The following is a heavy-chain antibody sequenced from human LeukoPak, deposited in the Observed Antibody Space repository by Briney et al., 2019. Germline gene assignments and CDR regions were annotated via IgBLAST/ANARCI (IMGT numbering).Heavy chain of an antibody. Sequence: SETLSLTCTVSGGSISSGVYYWGWIRQHPGKGLEWIGYTHYSGITYYNPSLKSRLIISLDTSKNQFSLKLSSMTAADTAVYYCARGNVRIFDYWGQGTLVTVSS. CDR3: ARGNVRIFDY. V-gene: IGHV4-31*03. CDR1: GGSISSGVYY. CDR2: THYSGIT. D-gene: IGHD4-17*01. J-gene: IGHJ4*02.